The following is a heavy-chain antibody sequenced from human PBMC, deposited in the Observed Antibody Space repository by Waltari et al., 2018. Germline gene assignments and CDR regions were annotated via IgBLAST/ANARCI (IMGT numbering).Heavy chain of an antibody. Sequence: EVQLMESGGGLVQPGGSLRLSCSASALTFSTYVINWVRQAPGKGLEWSCSISGSGAEWYAESVRGRFTISRDNPKNTVFLQMNSLRVEDTALYYCAKDDRYPDDVFGLWGLGTMVTVSS. CDR2: ISGSGAE. J-gene: IGHJ3*01. CDR3: AKDDRYPDDVFGL. D-gene: IGHD2-2*02. V-gene: IGHV3-23*01. CDR1: ALTFSTYV.